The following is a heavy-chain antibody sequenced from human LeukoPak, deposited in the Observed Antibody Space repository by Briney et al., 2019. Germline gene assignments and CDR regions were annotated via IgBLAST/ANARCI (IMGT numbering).Heavy chain of an antibody. D-gene: IGHD4-23*01. J-gene: IGHJ5*02. V-gene: IGHV4-4*07. CDR3: ASDYGGNQNWFDP. CDR1: GGSISSYY. CDR2: IYTSGST. Sequence: ETLSLTCTVSGGSISSYYWSWIRQPAGKGLEWIGRIYTSGSTYYNPSLKSRVTISVDTSKNQFSLKLSSVTAADTAVYYCASDYGGNQNWFDPWGQGTLVTVSS.